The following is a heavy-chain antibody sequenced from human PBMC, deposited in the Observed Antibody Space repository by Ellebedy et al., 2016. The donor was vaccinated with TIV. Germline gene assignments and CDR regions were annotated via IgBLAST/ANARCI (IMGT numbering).Heavy chain of an antibody. CDR3: ARVGTELVTVEEYYYYMDV. J-gene: IGHJ6*03. V-gene: IGHV4-61*01. CDR2: IYYSGST. Sequence: SETLSLTCSVSGASVNSGSYYWSWIRQPPGKGLEWIGYIYYSGSTNYNPSLKSRVTISVDTSKNQISLRLTSVTAADTAVYYCARVGTELVTVEEYYYYMDVWGKGTTVTVSS. CDR1: GASVNSGSYY. D-gene: IGHD2/OR15-2a*01.